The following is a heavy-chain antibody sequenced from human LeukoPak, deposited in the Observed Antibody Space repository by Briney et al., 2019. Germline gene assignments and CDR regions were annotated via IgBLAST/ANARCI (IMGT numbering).Heavy chain of an antibody. CDR3: AREVWFGELLNRRYFDY. J-gene: IGHJ4*02. V-gene: IGHV3-30*03. CDR2: ISYDGSNK. D-gene: IGHD3-10*01. CDR1: GFTVSSDY. Sequence: GGSLRLSCAASGFTVSSDYMSWVRQAPGKGLEWVAVISYDGSNKYYADSVKGRFTISRDNSKNTLYLQMNSLRAEDTAVYYCAREVWFGELLNRRYFDYWGQGTLVTVSS.